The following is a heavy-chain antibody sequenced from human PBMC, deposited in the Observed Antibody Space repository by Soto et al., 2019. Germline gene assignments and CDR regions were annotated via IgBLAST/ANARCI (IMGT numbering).Heavy chain of an antibody. J-gene: IGHJ4*02. CDR1: GFTFSSYS. CDR3: ARDRRIAVAATDY. D-gene: IGHD6-19*01. CDR2: ISSSSSYI. Sequence: EVQLVESGGGLVKPGGSLRLSCAASGFTFSSYSMNWVRQAPGKGLEWVSSISSSSSYIYYADSVKGRFTISRDNAKNSLYLQMNSLRAEDTAVYYCARDRRIAVAATDYWGQGTLVTVSS. V-gene: IGHV3-21*01.